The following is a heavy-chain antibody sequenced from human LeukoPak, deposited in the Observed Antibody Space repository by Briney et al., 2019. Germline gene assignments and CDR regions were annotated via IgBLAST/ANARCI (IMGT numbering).Heavy chain of an antibody. CDR3: VKEVIYSSWVSFDS. V-gene: IGHV3-43*01. J-gene: IGHJ4*02. CDR2: IDRRGHRT. CDR1: GFTFDAYS. D-gene: IGHD4-11*01. Sequence: GGSLRLSCAASGFTFDAYSMHWVRQAAGEGLEWVSLIDRRGHRTFYEDSVEGRFTISRDNSRNSLYLNMSSLRTEDTALYYCVKEVIYSSWVSFDSWGRGTLVTVSS.